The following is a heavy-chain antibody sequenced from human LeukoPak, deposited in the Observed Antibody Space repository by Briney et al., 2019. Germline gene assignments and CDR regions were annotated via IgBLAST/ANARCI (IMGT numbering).Heavy chain of an antibody. Sequence: SETLSLTCTVSGGSISSYYWSWIRQPPGKGLEWIGYIYYSGRAKYNPSLKSRVTISVDTSKNQFSLKLSSVTAADTAVCYCARGADCSGYYSIFYFDYWGQGTLVTVSS. V-gene: IGHV4-59*08. CDR2: IYYSGRA. CDR1: GGSISSYY. CDR3: ARGADCSGYYSIFYFDY. J-gene: IGHJ4*02. D-gene: IGHD3-22*01.